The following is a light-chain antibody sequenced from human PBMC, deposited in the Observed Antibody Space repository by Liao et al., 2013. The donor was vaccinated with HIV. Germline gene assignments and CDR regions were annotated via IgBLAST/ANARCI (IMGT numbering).Light chain of an antibody. CDR3: QSADTSGTHGV. Sequence: SYELTQPPSVSVSPGQTARITCSGDALPKQYAYWYQQKAGQAPVMVIYKDTERPSGIPERFSGSTSGTTVTLTISGVQAEDAADYYCQSADTSGTHGVFGGGTKLTVL. CDR1: ALPKQY. CDR2: KDT. V-gene: IGLV3-25*03. J-gene: IGLJ3*02.